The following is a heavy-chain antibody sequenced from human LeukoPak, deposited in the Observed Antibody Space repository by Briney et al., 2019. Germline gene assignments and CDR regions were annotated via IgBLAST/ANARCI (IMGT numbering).Heavy chain of an antibody. CDR3: ARSIWPRAAAGTFDY. V-gene: IGHV3-23*01. Sequence: GGSLRLSCAASGFTFSSYAMSWVRQAPGKGLEWVSAISGSGGSTYFADSVKGRFTISRDNAENSLYLQMNSLRAEDTAVYYCARSIWPRAAAGTFDYWGQGTLVTVSS. D-gene: IGHD6-13*01. CDR1: GFTFSSYA. J-gene: IGHJ4*02. CDR2: ISGSGGST.